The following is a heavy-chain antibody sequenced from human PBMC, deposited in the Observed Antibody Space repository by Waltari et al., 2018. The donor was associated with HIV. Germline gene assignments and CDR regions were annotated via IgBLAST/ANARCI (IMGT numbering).Heavy chain of an antibody. V-gene: IGHV4-34*01. CDR1: GGSFSVPY. CDR2: INHSGST. J-gene: IGHJ6*02. CDR3: ARARLVSRGQYCSTTSCLPHYYYYYGMDV. D-gene: IGHD2-2*01. Sequence: QVQLRQWGAGLLKPSETLSLTCAVYGGSFSVPYWSWTRQPPGKGRAWVGEINHSGSTNYNPSLKSRVTISVDTSKNQFSLKLTSVTAADTAVFYCARARLVSRGQYCSTTSCLPHYYYYYGMDVWGQGTTVTVSS.